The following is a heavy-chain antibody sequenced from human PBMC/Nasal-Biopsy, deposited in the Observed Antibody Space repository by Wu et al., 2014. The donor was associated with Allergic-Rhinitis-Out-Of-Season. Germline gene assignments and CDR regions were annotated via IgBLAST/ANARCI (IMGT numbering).Heavy chain of an antibody. CDR1: GYNFDTHA. D-gene: IGHD1-7*01. CDR3: VRAPAGITDY. CDR2: SSAYNGDT. Sequence: VKVSCKASGYNFDTHAISWVRQAPGQGLEWMGWSSAYNGDTNYAQKLQGRVTMTTDTSTRTAFMELRGLRSDDTAVYYCVRAPAGITDYWGQGTLVIVSS. V-gene: IGHV1-18*01. J-gene: IGHJ4*02.